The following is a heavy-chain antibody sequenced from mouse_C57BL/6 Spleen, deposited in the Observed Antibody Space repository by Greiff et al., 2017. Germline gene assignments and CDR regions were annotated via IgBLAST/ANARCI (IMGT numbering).Heavy chain of an antibody. D-gene: IGHD1-1*01. CDR3: ARHAYYYGRGGWYFDV. Sequence: QVQLQQSGAELVKPGASVKLSCKASGYTFTEYTIHWVKQRSGQGLEWIGWFYPGSGSIKYNEKFKDKATLTADKSSSTVYMELSRLTSEDSAVYCCARHAYYYGRGGWYFDVWGTGTTVTVSS. CDR1: GYTFTEYT. CDR2: FYPGSGSI. J-gene: IGHJ1*03. V-gene: IGHV1-62-2*01.